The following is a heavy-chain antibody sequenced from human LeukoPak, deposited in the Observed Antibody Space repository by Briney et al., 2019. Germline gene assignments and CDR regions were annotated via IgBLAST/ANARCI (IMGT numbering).Heavy chain of an antibody. CDR3: PRESYTSGWNPFDC. CDR1: GFPFSNYA. Sequence: PGGSLRLSRAASGFPFSNYAMSWVRQAPGKGLEWVSTISGGGITTYYADSAKGRFTISRDNSKHTMFLQMNSLRADDTAVYDCPRESYTSGWNPFDCWGQGILVTVSS. D-gene: IGHD6-19*01. V-gene: IGHV3-23*01. J-gene: IGHJ4*02. CDR2: ISGGGITT.